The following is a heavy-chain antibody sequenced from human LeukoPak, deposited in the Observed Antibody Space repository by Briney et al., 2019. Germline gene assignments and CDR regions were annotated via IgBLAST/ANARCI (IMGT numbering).Heavy chain of an antibody. CDR1: GYTFTSYG. J-gene: IGHJ2*01. CDR2: ISAYNGNT. D-gene: IGHD2-8*01. CDR3: ARALYCTNGVCTTDPWYFDL. V-gene: IGHV1-18*01. Sequence: ASVTVSCKASGYTFTSYGITWVRQAPGQGLEWMGWISAYNGNTNYAQKVQGRVTMTTDTSTTTAYMELRSLRSDDTAVYYCARALYCTNGVCTTDPWYFDLWGRGTLVTVSS.